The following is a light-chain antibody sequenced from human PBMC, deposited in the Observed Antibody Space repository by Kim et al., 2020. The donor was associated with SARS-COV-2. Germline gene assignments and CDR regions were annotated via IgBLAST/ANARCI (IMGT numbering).Light chain of an antibody. V-gene: IGKV1-33*01. CDR3: QQSQALPLT. Sequence: DIRMTQSPSSLSASVGDRVTITCQASQDIGDSLHWYQQKSGKAPKLLINYASNLEAGVPSRFSGTGSATHFSFVISSLQPEDIATYFCQQSQALPLTFGRGTKVDIK. J-gene: IGKJ2*01. CDR2: YAS. CDR1: QDIGDS.